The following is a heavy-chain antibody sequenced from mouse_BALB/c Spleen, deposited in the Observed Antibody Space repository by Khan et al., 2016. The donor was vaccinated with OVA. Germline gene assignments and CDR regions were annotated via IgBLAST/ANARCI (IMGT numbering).Heavy chain of an antibody. V-gene: IGHV2-6-1*01. Sequence: VQLEESGPGLVGPSQSLSITCTISGFSLTNYGIHWVRQPPGKGLEWLVVIWSDGSTTYNSTLKSRLSITKDNSKSQVFLKMNSLQTDDTAMYYCARQPYYHYYVLDYWGQGTSVTVSS. CDR1: GFSLTNYG. CDR3: ARQPYYHYYVLDY. D-gene: IGHD2-10*01. J-gene: IGHJ4*01. CDR2: IWSDGST.